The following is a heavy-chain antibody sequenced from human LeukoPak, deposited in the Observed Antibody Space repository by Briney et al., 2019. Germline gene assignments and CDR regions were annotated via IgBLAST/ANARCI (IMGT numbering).Heavy chain of an antibody. D-gene: IGHD1-26*01. Sequence: GASVKLSCKASGYTFTGYYMHWGRQAPGQGLEWMGWINPNSGGTNYAQKFQGRVTMTRDTSISTAYMELSSLRSDDTAVYYCARASGSYPDFDCWGQGTLVTVSS. CDR3: ARASGSYPDFDC. CDR2: INPNSGGT. V-gene: IGHV1-2*02. J-gene: IGHJ4*02. CDR1: GYTFTGYY.